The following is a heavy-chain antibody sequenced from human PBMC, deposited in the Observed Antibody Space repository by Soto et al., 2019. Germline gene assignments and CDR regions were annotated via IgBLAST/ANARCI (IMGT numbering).Heavy chain of an antibody. Sequence: SETLSLTCSVSGAALNSGNYYWSWIRQVPGKGLEWIGHIYVTGAVDYNPSLRDRITISQDTSERQFSLNLRLVTVADTAVYYCARLRIATNNYKWFDPWGKGTLVTVSS. D-gene: IGHD2-21*01. CDR2: IYVTGAV. CDR1: GAALNSGNYY. V-gene: IGHV4-31*03. J-gene: IGHJ5*02. CDR3: ARLRIATNNYKWFDP.